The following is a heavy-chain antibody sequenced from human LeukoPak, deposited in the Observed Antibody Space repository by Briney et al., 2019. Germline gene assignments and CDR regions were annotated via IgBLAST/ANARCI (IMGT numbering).Heavy chain of an antibody. CDR3: ARGTIAAPGTDY. CDR1: GFTFSGYW. V-gene: IGHV3-7*01. J-gene: IGHJ4*02. Sequence: GGSLRLSCAASGFTFSGYWMHWVRQAPGKGLEWVANLKQDGSEKHFADSVKGRFTISRDNAKNPLYLQMNSLRAEDTAMYYCARGTIAAPGTDYWGQGTLVTVSS. CDR2: LKQDGSEK. D-gene: IGHD6-13*01.